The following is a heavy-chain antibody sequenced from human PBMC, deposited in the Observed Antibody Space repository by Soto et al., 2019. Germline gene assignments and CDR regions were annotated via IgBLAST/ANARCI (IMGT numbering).Heavy chain of an antibody. CDR1: GFTFSSYA. J-gene: IGHJ4*02. CDR2: ISGSGGST. D-gene: IGHD1-26*01. V-gene: IGHV3-23*01. Sequence: EVQLLESGGGLVQPGGSLRLSCAASGFTFSSYAMSWVRQAPGKGLEWVSAISGSGGSTCYADSVKGRFTISIDNSKNTLYLQMNSLRAEDTAVYYCAKDRVVGATISDYWGQGTLVTVSS. CDR3: AKDRVVGATISDY.